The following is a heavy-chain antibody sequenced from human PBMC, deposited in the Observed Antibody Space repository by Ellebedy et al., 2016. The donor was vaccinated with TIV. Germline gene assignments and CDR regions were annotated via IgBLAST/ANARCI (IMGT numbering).Heavy chain of an antibody. J-gene: IGHJ4*02. Sequence: SETLSLXXSVSGSSLSSSSYYWSWIRQPPGKGLEWIGEVNHSGSTNYNPSLRSRATISVDMSKNQFSLRLSSVTAADTAVYYCVRFSETYDYWGQGTLVTVSS. CDR3: VRFSETYDY. V-gene: IGHV4-39*07. CDR1: GSSLSSSSYY. D-gene: IGHD1-26*01. CDR2: VNHSGST.